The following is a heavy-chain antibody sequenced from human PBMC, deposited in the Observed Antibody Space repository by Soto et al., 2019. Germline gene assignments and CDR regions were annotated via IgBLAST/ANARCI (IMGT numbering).Heavy chain of an antibody. CDR3: ASYYYDSSGYGNWFDP. Sequence: VGSLRLSCAASRFTFSSYSMNWVRQAPGKGLEWVSYISSSGSTIYYADSVKGRFTISRDNAKNSLYLQMNSLRAEDTAVYYCASYYYDSSGYGNWFDPWGQGTLVTVSS. V-gene: IGHV3-48*04. D-gene: IGHD3-22*01. CDR1: RFTFSSYS. J-gene: IGHJ5*02. CDR2: ISSSGSTI.